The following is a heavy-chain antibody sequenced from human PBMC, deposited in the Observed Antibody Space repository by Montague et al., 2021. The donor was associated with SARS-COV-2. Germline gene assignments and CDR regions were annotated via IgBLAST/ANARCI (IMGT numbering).Heavy chain of an antibody. V-gene: IGHV4-4*02. Sequence: SESLSLTCAVSGGSISSREWWSWVRQPPGKGLEWFGEIHYSESGRTNYNPPLKSRVTISIDQSKNYSSLNLTSMTAADTAVYYCGGTWVYFSPVDVWGQGTTVIVSS. J-gene: IGHJ6*02. CDR1: GGSISSREW. D-gene: IGHD3-3*01. CDR3: GGTWVYFSPVDV. CDR2: IHYSESGRT.